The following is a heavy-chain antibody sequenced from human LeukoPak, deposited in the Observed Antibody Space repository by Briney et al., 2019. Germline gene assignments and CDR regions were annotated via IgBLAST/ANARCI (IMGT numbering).Heavy chain of an antibody. D-gene: IGHD4-17*01. V-gene: IGHV4-39*01. CDR3: ARPNTVTTLRFDP. J-gene: IGHJ5*02. CDR1: GGSISSSSYY. CDR2: IYYSGST. Sequence: NPSETLSLTCTVSGGSISSSSYYWGWIRQPPGKGLEWIGSIYYSGSTYYNPSLKSRVTISVDTSKNQFSLKLSSVTAADTAVYYCARPNTVTTLRFDPWGQGTLVTVSS.